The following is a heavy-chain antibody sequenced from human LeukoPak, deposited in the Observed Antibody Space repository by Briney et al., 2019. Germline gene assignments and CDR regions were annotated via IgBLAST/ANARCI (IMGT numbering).Heavy chain of an antibody. J-gene: IGHJ4*02. CDR2: VNTDNTKS. V-gene: IGHV1-3*04. Sequence: GASVKVSCKTSGHIFTTHYIYWMRQAPGQRLEWLGRVNTDNTKSEYSQKFQGRVIITRDTSASTAYMEMSGLRSEDTAMYYCAMSVEMAAIPSFDYWGQGTLVTVSS. D-gene: IGHD5-24*01. CDR3: AMSVEMAAIPSFDY. CDR1: GHIFTTHY.